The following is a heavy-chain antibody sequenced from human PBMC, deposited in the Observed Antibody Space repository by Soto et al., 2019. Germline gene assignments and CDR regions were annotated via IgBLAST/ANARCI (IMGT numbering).Heavy chain of an antibody. J-gene: IGHJ3*02. CDR3: AKDIWISRQWLVHRAFDI. CDR2: ISWNSGSI. D-gene: IGHD6-19*01. CDR1: GFTFDDYA. V-gene: IGHV3-9*01. Sequence: PGGSLRLSCAASGFTFDDYAMHWVRQAPGKGLEWVSGISWNSGSIGYADSVKGRFTISRDNAKNSLYLQMNSLRAEDTALYYCAKDIWISRQWLVHRAFDIWGQGTMVTVSS.